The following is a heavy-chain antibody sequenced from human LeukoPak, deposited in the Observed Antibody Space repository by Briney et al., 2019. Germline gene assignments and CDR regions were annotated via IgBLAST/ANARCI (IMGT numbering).Heavy chain of an antibody. Sequence: GTSLRLSCAASGLTFSAYGMHWVRQAPGKGLEWVAVIWSDGTNKYYAESVRGRFSISRDNSKNTLYLQMNTLIIEDTAVYYCASAAGAFDNWGQGTMITVSS. CDR3: ASAAGAFDN. CDR2: IWSDGTNK. J-gene: IGHJ3*02. CDR1: GLTFSAYG. V-gene: IGHV3-33*01. D-gene: IGHD6-13*01.